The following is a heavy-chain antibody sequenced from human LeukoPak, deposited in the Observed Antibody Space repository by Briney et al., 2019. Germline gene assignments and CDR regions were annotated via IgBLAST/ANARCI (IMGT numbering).Heavy chain of an antibody. V-gene: IGHV3-30*18. Sequence: GGSLRLSCAASGFTFSSYGMHWVRQAPGKGLEWVAVISYDGSNKYYADSVKGRFTISRDNSKNTLYLQMNSLRAEDTAVYYCAKDLIHQLPSYYYYYYGMDVWGQGTTVTVSS. CDR2: ISYDGSNK. CDR3: AKDLIHQLPSYYYYYYGMDV. J-gene: IGHJ6*02. D-gene: IGHD2-2*01. CDR1: GFTFSSYG.